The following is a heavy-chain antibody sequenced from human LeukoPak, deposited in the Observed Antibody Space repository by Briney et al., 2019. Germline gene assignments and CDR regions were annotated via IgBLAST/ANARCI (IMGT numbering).Heavy chain of an antibody. J-gene: IGHJ4*02. CDR2: IYYSGST. D-gene: IGHD4-17*01. Sequence: SQTLSLTCTVSGGSISSGGYYWSWIRQHPGKGLEWIGYIYYSGSTYYNPSLKSRVTISVDTSKNQFSLKLSSATAADTAVYYCAREGMTTVTRGFDYWGQGTLVTVSS. V-gene: IGHV4-31*03. CDR3: AREGMTTVTRGFDY. CDR1: GGSISSGGYY.